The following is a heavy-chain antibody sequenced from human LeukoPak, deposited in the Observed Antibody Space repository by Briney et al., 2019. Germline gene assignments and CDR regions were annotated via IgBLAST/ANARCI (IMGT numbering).Heavy chain of an antibody. V-gene: IGHV3-74*01. J-gene: IGHJ2*01. CDR2: IDSDGRTT. CDR3: ARNIGWYFDL. CDR1: GFTVSSNY. D-gene: IGHD2/OR15-2a*01. Sequence: GGSLRLSCAASGFTVSSNYMSWVRQALGKGLVWVSRIDSDGRTTNYADSVKGRFTTSRDDAQNTLYLQMNSLRAEDTAVYYCARNIGWYFDLWGRGTLVTVSS.